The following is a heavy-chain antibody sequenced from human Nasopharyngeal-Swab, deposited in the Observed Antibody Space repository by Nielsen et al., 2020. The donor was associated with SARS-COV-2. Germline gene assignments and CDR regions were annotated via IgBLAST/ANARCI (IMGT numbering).Heavy chain of an antibody. CDR2: ISISGNPT. J-gene: IGHJ3*02. D-gene: IGHD2-21*01. V-gene: IGHV3-23*01. Sequence: WIRQPPGKGLEWVSTISISGNPTYYAGSVKGRFTISRDNSKNTLYLQMNSLRAEDTAVYYCARHIGDDWSVPGRWAFDIWGQGTMVTVSS. CDR3: ARHIGDDWSVPGRWAFDI.